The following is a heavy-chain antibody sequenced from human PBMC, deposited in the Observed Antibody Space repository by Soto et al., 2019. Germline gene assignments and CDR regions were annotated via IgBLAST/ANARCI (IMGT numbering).Heavy chain of an antibody. D-gene: IGHD4-17*01. CDR1: GGTFSSYT. Sequence: QVQLVQSGAEVRKPGSSVKVSCRASGGTFSSYTISCVRQAPGQGLEWMGGIIPMFATADYAQKFQGRLTITADESTSTAYMQLSSLRSEDTAVYYCSISDAYGRGDYWGQGTLVTVSS. CDR2: IIPMFATA. CDR3: SISDAYGRGDY. J-gene: IGHJ4*02. V-gene: IGHV1-69*01.